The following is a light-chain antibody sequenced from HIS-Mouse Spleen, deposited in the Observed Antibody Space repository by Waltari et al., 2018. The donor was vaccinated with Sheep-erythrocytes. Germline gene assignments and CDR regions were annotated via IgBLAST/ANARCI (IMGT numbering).Light chain of an antibody. CDR1: SSDVGGYNY. J-gene: IGLJ1*01. Sequence: QSALTQPRSVSGSPGQSVTISCTGTSSDVGGYNYVSWYQQHPGKAPKLMIYDVSKRPSGVPDRCSGSTSGNTASLTISGLQAEDEADYYCCSYAGSYNYVFGTGTKVTVL. V-gene: IGLV2-11*01. CDR2: DVS. CDR3: CSYAGSYNYV.